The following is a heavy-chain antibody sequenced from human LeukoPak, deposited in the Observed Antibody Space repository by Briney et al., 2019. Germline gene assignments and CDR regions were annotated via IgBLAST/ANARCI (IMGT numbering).Heavy chain of an antibody. CDR1: GFPVGSNY. CDR2: IYSGGST. D-gene: IGHD3-16*01. J-gene: IGHJ3*01. V-gene: IGHV3-53*01. CDR3: ARGYVSPDAFDV. Sequence: PEGSLRPSCAASGFPVGSNYVSGVRQAPGKGLEWVSVIYSGGSTYYADSVKGRFTISRDNSKNTLYLQMNSLRAEDTAVYYWARGYVSPDAFDVWGQGTMVTVSS.